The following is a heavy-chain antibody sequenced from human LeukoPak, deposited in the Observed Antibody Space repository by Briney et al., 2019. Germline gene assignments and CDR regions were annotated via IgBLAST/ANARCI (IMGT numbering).Heavy chain of an antibody. CDR2: INPSGGST. Sequence: GASVKVSCKASGYTFTSYYMHWVRHAPGQGLEWMGIINPSGGSTSYAQKFQGRVTMTRDTSTSTVYMELSSLRSEDTAVYYCARGFIDGAVAGHPTPYFDYWGQGTLVTVSS. D-gene: IGHD6-19*01. V-gene: IGHV1-46*01. J-gene: IGHJ4*02. CDR3: ARGFIDGAVAGHPTPYFDY. CDR1: GYTFTSYY.